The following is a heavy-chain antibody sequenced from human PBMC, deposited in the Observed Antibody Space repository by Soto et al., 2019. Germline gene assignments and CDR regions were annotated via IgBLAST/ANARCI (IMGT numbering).Heavy chain of an antibody. CDR2: ISAYNGNT. V-gene: IGHV1-18*01. D-gene: IGHD1-7*01. Sequence: GASVKVSCKASGYTFTSYGISWVRQAPGQGLEWMGWISAYNGNTNYAQKLQGRVTMTPDTSTSTAYMELRSLRSDDTAVYYCARVITGTTFYYYYGMDVWGQGTTVTVSS. CDR1: GYTFTSYG. J-gene: IGHJ6*02. CDR3: ARVITGTTFYYYYGMDV.